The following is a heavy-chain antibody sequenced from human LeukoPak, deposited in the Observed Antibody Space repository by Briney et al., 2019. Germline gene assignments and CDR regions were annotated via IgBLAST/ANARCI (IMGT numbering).Heavy chain of an antibody. J-gene: IGHJ4*02. CDR2: ISYDGSNK. CDR3: ARDVEMAH. Sequence: SGGSLRLSCAASGFTFSSYAMYWVRQAPGKGLEWVAVISYDGSNKYYADSVKGRFTISRDNSKNTLYLQMNSLRAEDTAVYYCARDVEMAHWGQGTLVTVSS. V-gene: IGHV3-30-3*01. CDR1: GFTFSSYA. D-gene: IGHD5-24*01.